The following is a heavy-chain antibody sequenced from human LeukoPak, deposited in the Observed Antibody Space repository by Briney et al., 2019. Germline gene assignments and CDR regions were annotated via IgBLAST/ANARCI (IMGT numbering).Heavy chain of an antibody. CDR1: GYTFSGFY. Sequence: ASVKVSCKASGYTFSGFYVYWVRQAPGQGLEWMGIIKVSGGRTDYAQKFQGRVTMTRDMSTSTVYMELSNLRSEDTAVYYCAREPPESYHFDYWGQGTLVTVSS. J-gene: IGHJ4*02. V-gene: IGHV1-46*01. CDR3: AREPPESYHFDY. CDR2: IKVSGGRT. D-gene: IGHD2-2*01.